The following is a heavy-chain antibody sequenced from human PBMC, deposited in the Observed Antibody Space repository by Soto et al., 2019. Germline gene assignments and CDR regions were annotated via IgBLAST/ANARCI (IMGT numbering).Heavy chain of an antibody. CDR1: GFTFSSYG. Sequence: QVQLVESGGGVVQPGRSLRLSCAASGFTFSSYGMHWFRQAPGKGLEWVAVISYDGSNKYYADSVKGRFTISRDNSKNTLYLQMNSLRAEDTAVYYCAKERAVYCSGGSCPLDYWGQGTLVTVSS. D-gene: IGHD2-15*01. V-gene: IGHV3-30*18. CDR2: ISYDGSNK. CDR3: AKERAVYCSGGSCPLDY. J-gene: IGHJ4*02.